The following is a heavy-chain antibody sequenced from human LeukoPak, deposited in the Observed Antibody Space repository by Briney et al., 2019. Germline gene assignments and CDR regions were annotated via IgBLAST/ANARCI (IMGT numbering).Heavy chain of an antibody. CDR1: GYTFTGYY. J-gene: IGHJ6*03. V-gene: IGHV1-2*02. CDR3: ARGVARDYYYYYMDV. Sequence: ASVKVSCKASGYTFTGYYMHWVRQAPGQGLEWMGWINPNSGGTNYAQKFQGRVTITRDTSISTAYMELSRLRADDTAVYYCARGVARDYYYYYMDVRGKGTTVTVSS. CDR2: INPNSGGT. D-gene: IGHD2-15*01.